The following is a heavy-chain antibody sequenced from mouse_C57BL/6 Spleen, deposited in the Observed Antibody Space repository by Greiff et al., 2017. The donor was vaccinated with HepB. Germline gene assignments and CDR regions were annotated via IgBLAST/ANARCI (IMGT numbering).Heavy chain of an antibody. V-gene: IGHV5-4*01. CDR2: ISDGGSYT. Sequence: EVQGVESGGGLVKPGGSLKLSCAASGFTFSSYAMSWVHQTPEKRLEWVATISDGGSYTYYPDNVKGRFTISRDNAKNNLYLQMSHLKSEDTAMYYCARDHGGDLWGQGTLVTVSA. CDR3: ARDHGGDL. CDR1: GFTFSSYA. J-gene: IGHJ3*01. D-gene: IGHD2-13*01.